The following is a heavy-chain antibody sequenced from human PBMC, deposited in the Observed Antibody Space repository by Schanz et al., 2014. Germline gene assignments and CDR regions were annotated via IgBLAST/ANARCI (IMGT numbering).Heavy chain of an antibody. CDR3: ASPSGYSDYGTYFDF. Sequence: EVQLVESGGGLVQPGGSLGLSCVVSGFTVSSDHMSWVRQAPGKGLEWVSTIYASGATYYADSVKGRFTMSRDNSRNTLYLQMNSLRTEDTAVYYCASPSGYSDYGTYFDFWGQGTLVTVSS. J-gene: IGHJ4*02. CDR1: GFTVSSDH. CDR2: IYASGAT. V-gene: IGHV3-66*02. D-gene: IGHD5-12*01.